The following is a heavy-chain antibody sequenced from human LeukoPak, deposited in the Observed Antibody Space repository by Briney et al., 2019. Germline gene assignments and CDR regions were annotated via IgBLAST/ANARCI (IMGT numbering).Heavy chain of an antibody. J-gene: IGHJ4*02. CDR2: IEQDGGEK. D-gene: IGHD2/OR15-2a*01. CDR1: RFTFSDYW. V-gene: IGHV3-7*01. CDR3: ASNRPFDY. Sequence: GGSLRLSCAASRFTFSDYWMNWVRQAPGKGLEWVANIEQDGGEKYYVDSVKGRFTISRDNAKKSLYLQMNSLREEDTAVYYCASNRPFDYWGQETLVTVSS.